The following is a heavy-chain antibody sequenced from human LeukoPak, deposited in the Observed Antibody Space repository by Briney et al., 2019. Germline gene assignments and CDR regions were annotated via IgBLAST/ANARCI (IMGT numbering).Heavy chain of an antibody. V-gene: IGHV4-39*07. CDR3: ARVDTAMVYDY. J-gene: IGHJ4*02. CDR2: IYHSGST. D-gene: IGHD5-18*01. CDR1: GGSISSSSSY. Sequence: PSETLSLTRTVSGGSISSSSSYWGWIRHPPGKGLEWIGSIYHSGSTYYNPSLKSRVTISVDTSKNQFSLKLSSVTAADTAVYYCARVDTAMVYDYWGQGTLVTVSS.